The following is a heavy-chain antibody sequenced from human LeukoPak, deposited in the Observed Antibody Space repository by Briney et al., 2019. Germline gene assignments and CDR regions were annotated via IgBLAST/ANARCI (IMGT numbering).Heavy chain of an antibody. CDR3: ARGPPLQQLEKIDY. D-gene: IGHD6-13*01. J-gene: IGHJ4*02. V-gene: IGHV3-7*01. CDR1: GFTFSSYW. CDR2: IKQDGSEK. Sequence: PGGSLRLSCAASGFTFSSYWMSWVRQAPGKGLEWVANIKQDGSEKFYVDSVKGRFTISRDNAKNSLYLQMNSLRAEDTAVYYCARGPPLQQLEKIDYWGQGTLVTVSS.